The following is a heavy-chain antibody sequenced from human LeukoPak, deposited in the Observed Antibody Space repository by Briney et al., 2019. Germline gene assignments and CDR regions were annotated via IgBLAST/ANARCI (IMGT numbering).Heavy chain of an antibody. Sequence: PGGSLRLSCAASGFTFSSYWMSWVRQAPWKGLEWVANIKQDGSEKYYVDSVKGRFTISRDNAKNSLYLQMNSLRAEDTAVYYCASSYGDYDDWFDPWGQGTLVTVSS. CDR1: GFTFSSYW. D-gene: IGHD4-17*01. CDR3: ASSYGDYDDWFDP. V-gene: IGHV3-7*01. CDR2: IKQDGSEK. J-gene: IGHJ5*02.